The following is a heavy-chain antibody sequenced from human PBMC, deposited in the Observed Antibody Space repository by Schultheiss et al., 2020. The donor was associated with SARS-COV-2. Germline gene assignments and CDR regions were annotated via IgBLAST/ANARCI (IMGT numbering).Heavy chain of an antibody. CDR3: ARDPSWGDVVVPAAMQGMDV. CDR1: GVTFSIYG. J-gene: IGHJ6*02. CDR2: ISYDGSNK. D-gene: IGHD2-2*01. Sequence: GGSLRLSCAVSGVTFSIYGMHWVRQAPGKGLEWVAVISYDGSNKYYADSVKGRFTISRDNSKNTLYLQMNSLRAEDTAVYYCARDPSWGDVVVPAAMQGMDVWGQGTTVTVSS. V-gene: IGHV3-30*19.